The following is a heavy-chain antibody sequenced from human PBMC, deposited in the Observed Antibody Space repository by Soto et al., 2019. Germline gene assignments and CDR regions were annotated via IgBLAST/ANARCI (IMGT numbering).Heavy chain of an antibody. CDR1: SGSISSSNW. V-gene: IGHV4-4*02. CDR2: IYHSGST. D-gene: IGHD3-10*01. J-gene: IGHJ5*02. Sequence: PSETLSLTCAVSSGSISSSNWWSWVRQPPGKGLEWIGEIYHSGSTNYNPSLKSRVTISVDKSKNQFSLKLSSVTAADTAVYYCARYGSGSYFDNWFDPWGQGTLVTVSS. CDR3: ARYGSGSYFDNWFDP.